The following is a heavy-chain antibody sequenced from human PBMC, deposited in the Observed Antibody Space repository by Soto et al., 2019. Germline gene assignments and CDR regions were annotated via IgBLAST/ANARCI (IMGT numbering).Heavy chain of an antibody. V-gene: IGHV3-23*01. CDR3: ARALCSGSSCYKRGFDF. CDR1: EFIFNNYA. CDR2: ISGSGGST. D-gene: IGHD2-2*02. J-gene: IGHJ4*02. Sequence: EVQLFESGGGLVQPGGSLRLSCAASEFIFNNYAMSWVRQAPGKGLEWVSSISGSGGSTYYAESVKGRFTISRDSSKNTVFLQMNSLRVEDTAIFFCARALCSGSSCYKRGFDFWGQGTLATVSS.